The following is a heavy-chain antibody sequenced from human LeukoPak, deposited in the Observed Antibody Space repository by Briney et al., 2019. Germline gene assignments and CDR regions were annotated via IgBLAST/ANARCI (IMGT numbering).Heavy chain of an antibody. CDR2: IYYSGST. V-gene: IGHV4-39*07. CDR3: ARGPFKRRLGYCSSTSCYAGVNYFDY. D-gene: IGHD2-2*01. J-gene: IGHJ4*02. Sequence: SETLSLTCTVSGGSISSSSYYWGWIRQPPGKGLEWIGSIYYSGSTNYNPSLKSRVTISVDTSKNQFSLKLSSVTAADTAVYYCARGPFKRRLGYCSSTSCYAGVNYFDYWGQGTLVTVSS. CDR1: GGSISSSSYY.